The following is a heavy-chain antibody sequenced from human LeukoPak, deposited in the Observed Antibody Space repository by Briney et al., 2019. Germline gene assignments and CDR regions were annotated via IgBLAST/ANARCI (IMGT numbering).Heavy chain of an antibody. V-gene: IGHV1-2*02. CDR1: GYTFTSYA. J-gene: IGHJ4*02. CDR2: ITPSGGT. Sequence: ASVKVSCKASGYTFTSYAMHWVRQAPGQGLEWMGWITPSGGTNYPQKFQGRVAITRDTSITTAYMDLSRLTSDDTAVYYCTTGTWIQLWLADFWGQGTLVTVSS. CDR3: TTGTWIQLWLADF. D-gene: IGHD5-18*01.